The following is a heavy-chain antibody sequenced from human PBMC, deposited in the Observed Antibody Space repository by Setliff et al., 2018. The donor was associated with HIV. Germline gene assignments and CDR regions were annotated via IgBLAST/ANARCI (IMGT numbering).Heavy chain of an antibody. CDR3: ARGMDYYDTSGYYQYYFDY. J-gene: IGHJ4*02. Sequence: GGSLRLSCAASGFTFSSYSMNWVRQAPGKGLEWVSYISSSSSYTHYADSVKGRFTISRDDSKNTLYLQMNSLRAEDTAVYYCARGMDYYDTSGYYQYYFDYWGQGTLVTVSS. D-gene: IGHD3-22*01. CDR1: GFTFSSYS. V-gene: IGHV3-21*04. CDR2: ISSSSSYT.